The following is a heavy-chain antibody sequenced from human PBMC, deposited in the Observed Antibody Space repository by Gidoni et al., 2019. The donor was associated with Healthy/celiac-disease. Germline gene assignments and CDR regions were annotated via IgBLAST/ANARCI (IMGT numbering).Heavy chain of an antibody. J-gene: IGHJ2*01. CDR2: IYYSGST. V-gene: IGHV4-31*03. Sequence: QVQLQESGPGLVKPSQTLSLTCTVSGGSIRSGGYYWSWIRQHPGKGLEWIGYIYYSGSTYYNPSLKSRVTTSVDTSKNQFSLKLSSVTAADTAVHYCAGLYYYDSGPHWYFDLWGRGTLVTVSS. CDR1: GGSIRSGGYY. D-gene: IGHD3-22*01. CDR3: AGLYYYDSGPHWYFDL.